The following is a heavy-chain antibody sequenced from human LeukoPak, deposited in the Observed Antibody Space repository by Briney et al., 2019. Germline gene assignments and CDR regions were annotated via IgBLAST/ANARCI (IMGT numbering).Heavy chain of an antibody. J-gene: IGHJ6*02. D-gene: IGHD3-3*01. CDR2: INPNSGGT. CDR1: GYTFTGYY. CDR3: ARELPKDDFWSTYGMDV. V-gene: IGHV1-2*04. Sequence: GASVKVSCKASGYTFTGYYMHWVRQAPGQGLEWMGWINPNSGGTNYAQKFQGWVTKTRDTSISTAYMELSRLRSDDTAVYYCARELPKDDFWSTYGMDVWGQGTTVTVSS.